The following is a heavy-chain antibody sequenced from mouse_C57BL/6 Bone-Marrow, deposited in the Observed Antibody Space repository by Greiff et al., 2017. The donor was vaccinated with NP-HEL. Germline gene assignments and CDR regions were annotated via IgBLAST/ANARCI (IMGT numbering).Heavy chain of an antibody. Sequence: EVKVVASGGDLVKPGGSLKLSCAASGFTFSSYGMSWVRQTPDKRLEWVATLSSGGSYTYYPDSVKGRFTISRDNAKNTLYLQMSSLKSEDTAMYYCARLPPYYYGSRGYWGQGTTLTVSS. D-gene: IGHD1-1*01. CDR1: GFTFSSYG. V-gene: IGHV5-6*01. CDR3: ARLPPYYYGSRGY. CDR2: LSSGGSYT. J-gene: IGHJ2*01.